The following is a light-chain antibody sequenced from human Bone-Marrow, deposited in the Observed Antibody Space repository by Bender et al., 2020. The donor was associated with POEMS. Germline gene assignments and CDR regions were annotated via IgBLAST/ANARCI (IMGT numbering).Light chain of an antibody. CDR3: YSATDNNRGV. J-gene: IGLJ1*01. CDR1: TLRDKY. Sequence: SFKLAQPPSVSVSPGQTATITCSGHTLRDKYPCWYQQKSGQSPVLVISQDARRPAGIPERFSGSSSGNTATLTISETQVEDEADYYCYSATDNNRGVFGTGTQVTVL. CDR2: QDA. V-gene: IGLV3-1*01.